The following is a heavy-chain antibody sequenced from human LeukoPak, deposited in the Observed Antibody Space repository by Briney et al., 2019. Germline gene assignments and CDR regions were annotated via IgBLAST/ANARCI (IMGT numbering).Heavy chain of an antibody. CDR2: IYYNGNT. CDR3: ARVAYFDSGGYFYYFDY. Sequence: PSETLSLTCTVSGGSISTDNCYWGWIRQPPGKGLEWIGSIYYNGNTYYNPSLKSRVTISVDTSMNQFSLKLLSVTAADAAVYYCARVAYFDSGGYFYYFDYWGQGTLVTVSS. V-gene: IGHV4-39*07. J-gene: IGHJ4*02. CDR1: GGSISTDNCY. D-gene: IGHD3-22*01.